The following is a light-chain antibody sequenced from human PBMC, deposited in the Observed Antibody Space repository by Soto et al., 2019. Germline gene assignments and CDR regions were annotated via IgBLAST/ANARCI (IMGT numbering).Light chain of an antibody. CDR3: QSYDSSLSGYV. Sequence: QPVLTHPPSVSGAPGQRITITCTVSRSNIGAGYDVHWYQQLPGTAPKLLIYGNSNRPSGVPDRFSGSKSGTSASLAITGLQAEDEADYYCQSYDSSLSGYVFGTGTKLTVL. J-gene: IGLJ1*01. V-gene: IGLV1-40*01. CDR1: RSNIGAGYD. CDR2: GNS.